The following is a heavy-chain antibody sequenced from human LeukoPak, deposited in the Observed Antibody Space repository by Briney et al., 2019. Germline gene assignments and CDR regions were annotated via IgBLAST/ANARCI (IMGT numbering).Heavy chain of an antibody. Sequence: GASVKVSCKASGYTFNCYYMHLMRPAPGHGLDRMEIINPSGVSTSYAQKIQGRVTMTRDKSTSTVYMELSSLRSEDTAVYYCARDVDTATTGYFDYWGQGTLVTVSS. V-gene: IGHV1-46*02. CDR3: ARDVDTATTGYFDY. J-gene: IGHJ4*02. CDR2: INPSGVST. CDR1: GYTFNCYY. D-gene: IGHD5-18*01.